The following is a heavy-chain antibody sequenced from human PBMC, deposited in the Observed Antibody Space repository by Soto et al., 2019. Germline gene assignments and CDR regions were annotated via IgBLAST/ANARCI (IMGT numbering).Heavy chain of an antibody. J-gene: IGHJ5*02. D-gene: IGHD3-3*01. V-gene: IGHV4-59*01. CDR3: ARSPTFLDRFDP. CDR2: IYYSGST. CDR1: GGSMSGYY. Sequence: SETLSLTCTVSGGSMSGYYWNWIRQPPGEGLQWIGNIYYSGSTNYNPSLKSRVTISVDTSKNHFSLKVNSVTTADTAVYYCARSPTFLDRFDPWGQGXLVTVSS.